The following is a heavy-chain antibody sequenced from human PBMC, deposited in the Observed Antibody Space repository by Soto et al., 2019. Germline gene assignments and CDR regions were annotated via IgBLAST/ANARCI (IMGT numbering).Heavy chain of an antibody. V-gene: IGHV1-18*01. D-gene: IGHD5-12*01. CDR2: ISAYNGNT. Sequence: GASVKVSCKASGYTFTNYGISWVRQAPGQGLEWMGWISAYNGNTNYAQRLQDRVTMTTDTSTNTAYMELRSLRSDDTAMYYCARDGYPAYNWLDPWGQGTLVTV. CDR3: ARDGYPAYNWLDP. CDR1: GYTFTNYG. J-gene: IGHJ5*02.